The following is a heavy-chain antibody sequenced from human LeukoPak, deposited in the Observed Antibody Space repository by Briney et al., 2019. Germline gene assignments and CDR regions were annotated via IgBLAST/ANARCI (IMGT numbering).Heavy chain of an antibody. Sequence: PGRSLRLSCAASEFTFSSYAMHWVRQAPGKGLEWVAVISYDGYNKYYPDSVKGRFTISRDNSKNTLYLQMNSLRAEDTAIYYCARSLRVAVAASYWGQGTLVTVSS. CDR3: ARSLRVAVAASY. J-gene: IGHJ4*02. CDR2: ISYDGYNK. V-gene: IGHV3-30-3*01. CDR1: EFTFSSYA. D-gene: IGHD6-19*01.